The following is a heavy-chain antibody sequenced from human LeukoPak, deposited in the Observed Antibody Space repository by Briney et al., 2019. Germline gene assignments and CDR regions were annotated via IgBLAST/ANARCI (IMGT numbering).Heavy chain of an antibody. CDR2: IYHSGST. CDR3: ARVVITPKTPYYYYGMDV. D-gene: IGHD3-3*01. Sequence: SETLSLTCAVSGGSISSSNWRSWVRQPPGKGLEWIGEIYHSGSTNYNPSLKSRVTISVDKSKNQFSLKLSSVTAADTAVYYCARVVITPKTPYYYYGMDVWGQGTTVTVSS. V-gene: IGHV4-4*02. J-gene: IGHJ6*02. CDR1: GGSISSSNW.